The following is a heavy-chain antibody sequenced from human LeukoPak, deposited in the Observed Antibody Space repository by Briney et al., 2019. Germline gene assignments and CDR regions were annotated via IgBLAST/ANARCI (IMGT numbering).Heavy chain of an antibody. CDR1: GGSISSYY. Sequence: SETLSLTCTVSGGSISSYYWSWIRQPPGKGLEWIGYIYYSGSTYYNPSLKSRVTISVDTSKNQFSLKLSSVTAADTAVYYCARVDSSGYPPFSQYRWFDPWGQGTLVTVSS. CDR3: ARVDSSGYPPFSQYRWFDP. D-gene: IGHD3-22*01. J-gene: IGHJ5*02. CDR2: IYYSGST. V-gene: IGHV4-59*12.